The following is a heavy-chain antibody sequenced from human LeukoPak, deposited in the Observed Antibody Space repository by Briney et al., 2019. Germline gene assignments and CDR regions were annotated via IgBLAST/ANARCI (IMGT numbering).Heavy chain of an antibody. CDR2: ISYDGSNK. Sequence: GGSLRLSCAASGFTFSSYWMTWVRQAPGKGLEWVAVISYDGSNKYYADSVKGRFTISRDNSKNTLYLQMNSLRAEDTAVYYCAKNRELGNLRGQYYFDYWGQGTQVTVTS. CDR1: GFTFSSYW. V-gene: IGHV3-30*18. D-gene: IGHD7-27*01. J-gene: IGHJ4*02. CDR3: AKNRELGNLRGQYYFDY.